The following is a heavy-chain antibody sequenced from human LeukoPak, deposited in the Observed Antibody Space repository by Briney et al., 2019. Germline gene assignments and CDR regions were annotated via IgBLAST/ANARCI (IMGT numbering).Heavy chain of an antibody. CDR1: GFTFSSSA. Sequence: GGSLRLSCAASGFTFSSSAMSWVRQAPGKGLEWVSAISGSGGSTYYADSVKGRFTISSDNSKSTLYLQLNSLRAEDTALYYCAKSPIAAAGTRYFQYWGQGTLVIVSS. CDR2: ISGSGGST. V-gene: IGHV3-23*01. CDR3: AKSPIAAAGTRYFQY. J-gene: IGHJ1*01. D-gene: IGHD6-13*01.